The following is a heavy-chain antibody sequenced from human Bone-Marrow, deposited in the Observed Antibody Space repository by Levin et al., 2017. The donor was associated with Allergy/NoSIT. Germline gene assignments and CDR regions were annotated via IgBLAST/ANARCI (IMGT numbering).Heavy chain of an antibody. CDR2: IKGDGSEQ. D-gene: IGHD2-21*01. CDR3: AREDVVRGIRSFDI. CDR1: GVTFSNYW. V-gene: IGHV3-7*01. J-gene: IGHJ3*02. Sequence: PGGSLRLSCAASGVTFSNYWMIWVRRAPGKGLEWAASIKGDGSEQYYVDSVKGRFTISRDNSKNTAYVQMNSLRDEDTAVYYCAREDVVRGIRSFDIWGQGTMVTVSS.